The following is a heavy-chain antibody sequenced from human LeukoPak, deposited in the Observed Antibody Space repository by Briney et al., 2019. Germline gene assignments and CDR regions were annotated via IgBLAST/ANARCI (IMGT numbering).Heavy chain of an antibody. V-gene: IGHV1-2*06. CDR3: ARGLEDYYYMDV. J-gene: IGHJ6*03. Sequence: ASVKVSCKASGYTFNGYYMHWVRQAPGQGLEWMGRINPKSGGTNYAQKFQGRVTMTRGTSISTAYMELSRLRSDDTAVYYCARGLEDYYYMDVWGEGTTVTVSS. CDR1: GYTFNGYY. CDR2: INPKSGGT. D-gene: IGHD5-24*01.